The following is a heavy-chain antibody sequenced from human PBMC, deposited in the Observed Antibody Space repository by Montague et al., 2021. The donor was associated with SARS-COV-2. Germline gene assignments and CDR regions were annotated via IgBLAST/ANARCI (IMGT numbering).Heavy chain of an antibody. Sequence: SETLSLTCTVSGGPISSSSYYWGWIRQPPGKGLEWIGSIYYSGSTYYNPSLKSRVTISVDTSKNQFSLKLSSVTAADTAVYYCARLGDILTGYYYWFDPWGQGTLVTVSS. V-gene: IGHV4-39*01. CDR3: ARLGDILTGYYYWFDP. CDR1: GGPISSSSYY. D-gene: IGHD3-9*01. J-gene: IGHJ5*02. CDR2: IYYSGST.